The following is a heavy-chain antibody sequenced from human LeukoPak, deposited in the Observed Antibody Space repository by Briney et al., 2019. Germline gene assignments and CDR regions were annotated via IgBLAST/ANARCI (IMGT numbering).Heavy chain of an antibody. CDR1: GYTFSSYG. CDR2: ISAYNGNI. J-gene: IGHJ4*02. V-gene: IGHV1-18*04. D-gene: IGHD3-10*01. CDR3: AREHGSGTYYSPGGFDY. Sequence: ASVKVSCKASGYTFSSYGISWLRQAPGQGLEWMGWISAYNGNINYIEKFQGRVTMTTDTSTSTAYMELRSLRSDDTAVYYCAREHGSGTYYSPGGFDYWGQGTLVTVSS.